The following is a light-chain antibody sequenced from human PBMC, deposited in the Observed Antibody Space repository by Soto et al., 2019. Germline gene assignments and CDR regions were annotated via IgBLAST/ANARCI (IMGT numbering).Light chain of an antibody. J-gene: IGKJ4*01. CDR2: HAS. CDR3: QQRCNWPPLT. V-gene: IGKV3-11*01. CDR1: ESVDIY. Sequence: ETVLTQSPATLSLSPGETATLSCRASESVDIYLAWYQHKPGQAPRLLIYHASNRATGIPARFIGSGSGTDFTLTSSGLEPEYSAVYCCQQRCNWPPLTVGGGTRVEI.